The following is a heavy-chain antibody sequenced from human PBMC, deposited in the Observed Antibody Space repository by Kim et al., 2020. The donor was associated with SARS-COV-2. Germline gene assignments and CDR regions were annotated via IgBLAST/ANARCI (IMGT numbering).Heavy chain of an antibody. V-gene: IGHV4-4*02. J-gene: IGHJ3*02. CDR2: IHPGGST. CDR1: GGSISSSNW. CDR3: ARRRADDTFDI. Sequence: SETLSLTCAVSGGSISSSNWGSWVRQPPGKGLEWIGEIHPGGSTNYNPSLKSRVIISDDKSKNQFSLKLSSVTAADTAVYYCARRRADDTFDIWGQGTKVTVSS.